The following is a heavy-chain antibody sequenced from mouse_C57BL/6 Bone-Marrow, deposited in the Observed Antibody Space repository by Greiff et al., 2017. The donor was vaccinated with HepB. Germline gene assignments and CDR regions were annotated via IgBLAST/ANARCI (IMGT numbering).Heavy chain of an antibody. CDR2: IYPRSGNT. Sequence: VQLVESGAELARPGASVKLSCKASGYTFTSYGISWVKQRTGQGLEWIGEIYPRSGNTYYNEKFKGKATLTADKSSSTAYMELRSLTSEDSAVYFCAREGITTVVATRGFAYWGQGTLVTVSA. V-gene: IGHV1-81*01. J-gene: IGHJ3*01. CDR3: AREGITTVVATRGFAY. CDR1: GYTFTSYG. D-gene: IGHD1-1*01.